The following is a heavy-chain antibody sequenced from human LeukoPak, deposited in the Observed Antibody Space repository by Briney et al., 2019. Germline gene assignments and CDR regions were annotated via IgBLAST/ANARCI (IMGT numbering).Heavy chain of an antibody. CDR2: IYYSGST. Sequence: SETLSLTCTVSGGSISSYYWSWIRQPPGKGLEWIGYIYYSGSTNYNPSLKSRVTISVDTSKNQVSLKLNSVTAADSAMYYCAKSGGYGLIDYRGQGTLVTVSS. CDR3: AKSGGYGLIDY. J-gene: IGHJ4*01. D-gene: IGHD1-26*01. CDR1: GGSISSYY. V-gene: IGHV4-59*08.